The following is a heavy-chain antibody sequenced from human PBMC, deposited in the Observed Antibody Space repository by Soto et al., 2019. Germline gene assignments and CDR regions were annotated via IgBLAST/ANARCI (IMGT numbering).Heavy chain of an antibody. CDR2: IIPILGIA. V-gene: IGHV1-69*10. D-gene: IGHD4-4*01. Sequence: ASVKVSCKASGGTFSSYAISWVRQAPGQGLEWMGGIIPILGIANYAQKFQGRVTITADKSTSTAYMELSSLRSEDTAVYYCARVGPTEDYYGMDVWGQGTTVTVSS. J-gene: IGHJ6*02. CDR3: ARVGPTEDYYGMDV. CDR1: GGTFSSYA.